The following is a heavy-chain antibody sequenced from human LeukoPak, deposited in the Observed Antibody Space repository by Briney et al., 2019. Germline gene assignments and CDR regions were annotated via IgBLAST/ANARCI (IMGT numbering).Heavy chain of an antibody. Sequence: ASVKVSCKASGYTFTSYGISWVRQAPGQGLEWMGWISGYNGNTNYAQKFQGRVTMTTDTSTNTAYMEVRSLRSDDTAVYYCARAGWYYYMDVWGKGTPVTVSS. CDR1: GYTFTSYG. CDR2: ISGYNGNT. V-gene: IGHV1-18*01. J-gene: IGHJ6*03. CDR3: ARAGWYYYMDV.